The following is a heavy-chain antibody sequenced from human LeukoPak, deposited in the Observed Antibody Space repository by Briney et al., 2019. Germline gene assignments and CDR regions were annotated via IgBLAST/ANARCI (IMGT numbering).Heavy chain of an antibody. CDR2: IYYSGST. CDR3: ARGGHYDILTGLDLFDP. Sequence: SETLSLTCTVSGGSISSYYRSWIRQPPGKGLERIGYIYYSGSTNYNPSLKSRVTISVDTSNNQFSLKLSSVTAADTAVYYCARGGHYDILTGLDLFDPWGQGTLVTVSS. V-gene: IGHV4-59*01. CDR1: GGSISSYY. D-gene: IGHD3-9*01. J-gene: IGHJ5*02.